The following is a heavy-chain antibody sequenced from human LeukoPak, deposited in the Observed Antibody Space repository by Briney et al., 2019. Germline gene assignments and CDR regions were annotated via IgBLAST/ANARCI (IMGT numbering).Heavy chain of an antibody. Sequence: PGRSLRLSGAASGFTFSSYGMHWVRQAPGKGLEWVAVIWYDGSNKYYADSVKGRFTISRDNSKNTLYLQMNSLRAEDTAVYYCARAMVRGVTPDYWGQGTLVTVSS. D-gene: IGHD3-10*01. CDR3: ARAMVRGVTPDY. V-gene: IGHV3-33*01. J-gene: IGHJ4*02. CDR1: GFTFSSYG. CDR2: IWYDGSNK.